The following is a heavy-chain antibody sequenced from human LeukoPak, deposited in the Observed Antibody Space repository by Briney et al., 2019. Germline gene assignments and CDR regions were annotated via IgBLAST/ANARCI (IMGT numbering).Heavy chain of an antibody. D-gene: IGHD2-2*01. CDR3: ARARDCSSTSCQGAFDI. CDR2: IGTSSTTI. Sequence: GGSLRLSCAASGFTFSSYTMNWVRQPPGKGLEWVSNIGTSSTTIYYADSVKGRFTISRDNAKNSLYLQMNSLRAEDTAVYYCARARDCSSTSCQGAFDIWGQGTMVTVSS. J-gene: IGHJ3*02. CDR1: GFTFSSYT. V-gene: IGHV3-48*04.